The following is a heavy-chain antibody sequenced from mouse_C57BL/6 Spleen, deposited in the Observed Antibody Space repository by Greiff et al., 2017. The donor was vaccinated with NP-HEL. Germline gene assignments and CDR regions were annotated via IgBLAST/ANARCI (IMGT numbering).Heavy chain of an antibody. CDR2: INPSSGYT. CDR1: GYTFTSYT. CDR3: ARREGPGYAVDY. Sequence: QVQLQQSGAELARPGASVKMSCKASGYTFTSYTMHWVKQRPGQGLEWIGYINPSSGYTKYNQKFKDKATLSADKSSSTAYMQLSSLTYEDSAVYYCARREGPGYAVDYWGQGTSVTVSS. J-gene: IGHJ4*01. D-gene: IGHD3-3*01. V-gene: IGHV1-4*01.